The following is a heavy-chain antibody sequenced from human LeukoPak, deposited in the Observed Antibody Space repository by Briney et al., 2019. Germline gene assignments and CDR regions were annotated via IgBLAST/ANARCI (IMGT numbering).Heavy chain of an antibody. CDR2: ISAYNGNT. CDR1: GYTFTSYG. D-gene: IGHD2-15*01. V-gene: IGHV1-18*01. J-gene: IGHJ4*02. Sequence: ASVKVSCKASGYTFTSYGISWVRQAPGQGLEWMGWISAYNGNTNYAPKLQGRVIMTTDTSTSTVYMELRSLRSDDTAVYYCAREVVAWQADYWGQGTLVTVSS. CDR3: AREVVAWQADY.